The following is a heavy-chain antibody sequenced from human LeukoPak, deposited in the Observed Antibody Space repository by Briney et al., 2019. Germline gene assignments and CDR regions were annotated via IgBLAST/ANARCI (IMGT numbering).Heavy chain of an antibody. D-gene: IGHD2-2*01. Sequence: SETLFLTCAVYGGSFSDYFWGWIRQPPGKGLEWIGEINHSGRTYYNPSLKSRVTISVDTSKNQFSLNLSSVTAADTAVYYRARDVVVVPAAIHYGMDVWGQGTTVTVSS. CDR2: INHSGRT. CDR1: GGSFSDYF. J-gene: IGHJ6*02. CDR3: ARDVVVVPAAIHYGMDV. V-gene: IGHV4-34*01.